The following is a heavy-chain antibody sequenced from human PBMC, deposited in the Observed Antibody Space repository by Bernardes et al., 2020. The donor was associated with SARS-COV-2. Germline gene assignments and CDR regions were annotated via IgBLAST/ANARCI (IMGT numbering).Heavy chain of an antibody. V-gene: IGHV1-2*02. CDR3: AIPPTNYDGYGMDV. CDR1: GYTFPGYY. D-gene: IGHD3-22*01. CDR2: INPNSGGT. Sequence: ASVKVSCKASGYTFPGYYMHWVRQAPGQGLEWMGWINPNSGGTNYAQKFQGRVTMTRDTSISTAYMELSRLRSYDTAVYYCAIPPTNYDGYGMDVWGQGTTVTVSS. J-gene: IGHJ6*02.